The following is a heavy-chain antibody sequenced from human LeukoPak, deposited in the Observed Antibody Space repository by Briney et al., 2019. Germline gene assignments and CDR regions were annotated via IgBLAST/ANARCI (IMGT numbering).Heavy chain of an antibody. Sequence: GASVKVSCKASGYTFTGYYMHWVRQAPGQGLEWMGWINPNSGGTNYAQKFQGRVTMTRDTSISTAYMELSRLRSDDTAVYYCARVGIAARPETIDYWGQGTLVTVSS. J-gene: IGHJ4*02. CDR1: GYTFTGYY. D-gene: IGHD6-6*01. CDR3: ARVGIAARPETIDY. CDR2: INPNSGGT. V-gene: IGHV1-2*02.